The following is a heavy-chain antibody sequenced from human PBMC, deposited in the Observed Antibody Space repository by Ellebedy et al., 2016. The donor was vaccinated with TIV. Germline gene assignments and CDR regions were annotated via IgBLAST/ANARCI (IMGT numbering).Heavy chain of an antibody. CDR3: ARALGGKSIGGYYFDY. V-gene: IGHV3-64*01. J-gene: IGHJ4*02. CDR1: GFTFSSYA. Sequence: GESLKISCAASGFTFSSYAMHWVRQAPGKGLEYVSAISSNGGSTYYANSVEGRFTISRDNSKNTLYLQMGSLRAEDMAVYYCARALGGKSIGGYYFDYWGQGTLVTVSS. D-gene: IGHD3-16*01. CDR2: ISSNGGST.